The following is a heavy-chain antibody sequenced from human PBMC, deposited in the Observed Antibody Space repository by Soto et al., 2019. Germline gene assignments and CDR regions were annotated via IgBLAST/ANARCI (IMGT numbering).Heavy chain of an antibody. D-gene: IGHD1-26*01. CDR1: GYSLTRYW. J-gene: IGHJ2*01. V-gene: IGHV5-10-1*01. Sequence: GEYLKLSCKGSGYSLTRYWISWVRQMPGKGLEWMGRIDPSDSYTNYSPSFQGHVTISADKSISTAYLQWSSLKASDTAMYYCAVTIYSYDYYRDGLSVRGRGT. CDR3: AVTIYSYDYYRDGLSV. CDR2: IDPSDSYT.